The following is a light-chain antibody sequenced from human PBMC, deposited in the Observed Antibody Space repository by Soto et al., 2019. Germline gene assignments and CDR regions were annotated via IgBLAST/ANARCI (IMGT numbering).Light chain of an antibody. J-gene: IGKJ5*01. CDR2: DTS. Sequence: EIVLTQSPDTLSLSPGERATLSCRASQSVDRYLAWYQQKPGQAPRLLIYDTSNRAAGIPARFSGSGSGTDFTLTISSLEPEDFALYYCHQRAGWPPITCGQGTRLELK. CDR3: HQRAGWPPIT. CDR1: QSVDRY. V-gene: IGKV3-11*01.